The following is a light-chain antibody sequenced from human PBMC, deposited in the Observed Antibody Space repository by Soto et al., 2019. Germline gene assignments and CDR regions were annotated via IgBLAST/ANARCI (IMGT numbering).Light chain of an antibody. Sequence: QSALTQPPSASGSPGQSVTISCTGTSNDVGGYDSVSWFQQRPGKVPKLLIYEVIKRPSGVPDRLSGSKSGNTASLTVSGLQAEDEADYYCSSHSGSFNFYVFGSGTKVTVL. J-gene: IGLJ1*01. CDR3: SSHSGSFNFYV. CDR1: SNDVGGYDS. V-gene: IGLV2-8*01. CDR2: EVI.